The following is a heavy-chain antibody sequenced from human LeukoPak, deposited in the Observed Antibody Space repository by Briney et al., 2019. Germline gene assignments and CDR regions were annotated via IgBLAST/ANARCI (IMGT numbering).Heavy chain of an antibody. CDR1: GYSISSGYY. CDR2: IYYTGST. Sequence: SETLSLTCAVSGYSISSGYYWGWIRQPPGKGLEWIGNIYYTGSTYYNPSLNNRVIISIDTSKNQFSLKLTSVTAADTAVYYCGREVGYSNFASHWGQGTLVTVSS. CDR3: GREVGYSNFASH. D-gene: IGHD4-11*01. J-gene: IGHJ4*02. V-gene: IGHV4-38-2*02.